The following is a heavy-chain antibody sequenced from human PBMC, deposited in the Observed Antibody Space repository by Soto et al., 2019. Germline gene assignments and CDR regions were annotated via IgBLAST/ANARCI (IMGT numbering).Heavy chain of an antibody. D-gene: IGHD3-22*01. V-gene: IGHV3-30*03. J-gene: IGHJ4*02. Sequence: LRLSCAASGFTFSSYGMHWVRQAPGKGLEWVAIISYDEINKYYADSVKGRFTISRDNSKNTLYLQMNSLRAEDTAVYYCARGYYYDSSVYSGGPFDYWGQGTLVTVSS. CDR1: GFTFSSYG. CDR3: ARGYYYDSSVYSGGPFDY. CDR2: ISYDEINK.